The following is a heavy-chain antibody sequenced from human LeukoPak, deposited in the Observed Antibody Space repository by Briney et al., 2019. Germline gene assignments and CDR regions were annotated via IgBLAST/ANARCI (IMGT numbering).Heavy chain of an antibody. D-gene: IGHD2-2*01. J-gene: IGHJ4*02. CDR2: FDPEDGET. CDR3: TTDHQPRSRQPHSPDIVVVPAQIDY. Sequence: ASVKVSCKVSGYTLTELSMHWVRQAPGKGLEWMGGFDPEDGETIYAQKFQGRVTMTEDTSTDTAYMELSSLKTEDTAVYYCTTDHQPRSRQPHSPDIVVVPAQIDYWGQGTLVTVSS. V-gene: IGHV1-24*01. CDR1: GYTLTELS.